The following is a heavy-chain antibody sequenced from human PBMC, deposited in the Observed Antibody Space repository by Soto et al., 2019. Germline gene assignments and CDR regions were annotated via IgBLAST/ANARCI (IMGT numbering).Heavy chain of an antibody. CDR3: AKDLGWVVPPYYGMDV. CDR2: ISGSGGST. J-gene: IGHJ6*02. V-gene: IGHV3-23*01. D-gene: IGHD2-2*01. Sequence: GGSLRLSCAASGFTFSSYAMSWVRQAPGKGLEWVSAISGSGGSTYYADSVKGRFTISRDNSKNTLYLQMNSLRAEDTAVYYCAKDLGWVVPPYYGMDVWGQGTTVTVS. CDR1: GFTFSSYA.